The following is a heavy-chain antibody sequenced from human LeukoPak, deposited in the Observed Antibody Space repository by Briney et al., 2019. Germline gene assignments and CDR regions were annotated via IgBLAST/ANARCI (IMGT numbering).Heavy chain of an antibody. V-gene: IGHV1-46*01. CDR1: GYIFTSNY. CDR2: INPSGGST. J-gene: IGHJ4*02. CDR3: ARWDEYTYGQPQGGSLDY. Sequence: GASVKVSCKASGYIFTSNYMHWVRQAPGQGLEWMGIINPSGGSTSYAQKFQGRVTMTRETSTSTVYMELSSLRSEDTGVYYCARWDEYTYGQPQGGSLDYWGQGTLVIVSS. D-gene: IGHD5-18*01.